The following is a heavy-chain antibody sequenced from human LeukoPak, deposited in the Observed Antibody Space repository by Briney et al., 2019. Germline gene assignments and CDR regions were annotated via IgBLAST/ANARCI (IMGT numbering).Heavy chain of an antibody. Sequence: ASVKVSCKVSGYTLTELSMRWVRQAPGKGLEWMGGFDPVDGETIYAQKFQGRVTMTEDTSTDTAYMELSSLRSEDTAVYYCATACSGGSCPLDYWGQGTLVTVSS. D-gene: IGHD2-15*01. J-gene: IGHJ4*02. CDR3: ATACSGGSCPLDY. V-gene: IGHV1-24*01. CDR2: FDPVDGET. CDR1: GYTLTELS.